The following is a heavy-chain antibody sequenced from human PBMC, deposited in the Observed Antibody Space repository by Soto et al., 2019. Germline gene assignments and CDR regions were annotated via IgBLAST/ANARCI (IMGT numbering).Heavy chain of an antibody. V-gene: IGHV3-30-3*01. Sequence: QVQLVESGGGVVQPGRSLRLSCAASGFTFSSYAMHWVRQAPGKGLEWVAVISYDGSNKYYADSVKGRFTISRDNSKNTLYLQLNSLRAEDTAVYYCARDRGDIFGLVIIPLRILYFFDYWGQGTLVTVSS. CDR3: ARDRGDIFGLVIIPLRILYFFDY. J-gene: IGHJ4*02. CDR1: GFTFSSYA. D-gene: IGHD3-3*02. CDR2: ISYDGSNK.